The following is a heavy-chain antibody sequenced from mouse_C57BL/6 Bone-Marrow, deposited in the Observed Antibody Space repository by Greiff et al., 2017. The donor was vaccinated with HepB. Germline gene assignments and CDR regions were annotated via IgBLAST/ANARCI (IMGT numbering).Heavy chain of an antibody. Sequence: EVKLMESGGGLVQPKGSLKLSCAASGFSFNTYAMNWVRQAPGKGLEWVARIRSKSNNYATYYADSVKDRFTISRDDSESMLYLQMNNLKTEDTAMYYCVRQRSNYEFDYWGQGTTLTVSS. D-gene: IGHD2-5*01. CDR1: GFSFNTYA. J-gene: IGHJ2*01. V-gene: IGHV10-1*01. CDR3: VRQRSNYEFDY. CDR2: IRSKSNNYAT.